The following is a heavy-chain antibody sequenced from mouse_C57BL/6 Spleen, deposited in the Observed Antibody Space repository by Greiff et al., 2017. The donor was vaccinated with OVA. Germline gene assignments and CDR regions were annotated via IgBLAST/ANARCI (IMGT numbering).Heavy chain of an antibody. Sequence: VQLQQSGAELVRPGSSVKLSCKASGYTFTSYWMHWVKQRPIQGLEWIGNIDPSDSETHYNQKFKDKATLTVDKSSSTAYMQLSSLTSEDSAVYYCARGAITTVVAKDYAMDYWGQGTSVTVSS. J-gene: IGHJ4*01. CDR2: IDPSDSET. V-gene: IGHV1-52*01. CDR3: ARGAITTVVAKDYAMDY. CDR1: GYTFTSYW. D-gene: IGHD1-1*01.